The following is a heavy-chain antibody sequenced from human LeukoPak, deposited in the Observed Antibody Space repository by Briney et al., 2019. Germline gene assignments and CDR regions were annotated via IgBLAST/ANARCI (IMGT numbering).Heavy chain of an antibody. CDR1: GFTVSSNY. Sequence: PGGSLRLSCAASGFTVSSNYMSWVRQAPGKGLEWVSVIYSGGSTYYADSVKGRFTISRDNSKNTLYLQMNSLRAEDTAVYYCARDISGSYFGYWGQGTLVTVSS. V-gene: IGHV3-66*02. CDR3: ARDISGSYFGY. D-gene: IGHD1-26*01. CDR2: IYSGGST. J-gene: IGHJ4*02.